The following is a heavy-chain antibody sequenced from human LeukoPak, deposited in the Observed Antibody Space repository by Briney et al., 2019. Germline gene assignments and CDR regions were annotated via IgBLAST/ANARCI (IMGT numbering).Heavy chain of an antibody. CDR1: RFTFSAYS. J-gene: IGHJ4*02. CDR2: ISSSGNYI. D-gene: IGHD6-13*01. CDR3: ARDSIQQQLVLEDRGYPYYFEH. V-gene: IGHV3-21*01. Sequence: GGSLRLSCAASRFTFSAYSMNWVRQAPGKGLEWVSSISSSGNYIYYADSVKGRFTISRDNAKNSLYLQMNSLRAEDTAVYYCARDSIQQQLVLEDRGYPYYFEHWGQGTLVTVSS.